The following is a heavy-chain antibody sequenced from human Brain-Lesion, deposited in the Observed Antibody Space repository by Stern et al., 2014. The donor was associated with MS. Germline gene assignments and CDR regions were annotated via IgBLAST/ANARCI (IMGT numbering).Heavy chain of an antibody. Sequence: VQLVASGPGLVKPSQTLSLTFHVSGDSISSGDNYWSWIRQSPGKGLAWIGFIYYIGSPFYNPSLKIQVSISVDTSQNQFSLSLSSVTSADTAVYYCARGDSSRYYYYFDDWGQGTLVTVSS. CDR2: IYYIGSP. CDR1: GDSISSGDNY. V-gene: IGHV4-30-4*01. D-gene: IGHD3-22*01. CDR3: ARGDSSRYYYYFDD. J-gene: IGHJ4*02.